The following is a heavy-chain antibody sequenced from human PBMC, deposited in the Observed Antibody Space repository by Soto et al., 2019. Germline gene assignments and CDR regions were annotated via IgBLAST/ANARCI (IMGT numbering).Heavy chain of an antibody. V-gene: IGHV4-39*01. CDR3: GSPLNWFDP. Sequence: SETLSLTCTVSGGSISSSSYYWGWIRQPPGKGLEWIGSIYYSGSTYYNPSLKSRVTISVDTSKNQFSLKLSSVTAADTAAYYCGSPLNWFDPWGQGTLVTVSS. CDR2: IYYSGST. J-gene: IGHJ5*02. CDR1: GGSISSSSYY.